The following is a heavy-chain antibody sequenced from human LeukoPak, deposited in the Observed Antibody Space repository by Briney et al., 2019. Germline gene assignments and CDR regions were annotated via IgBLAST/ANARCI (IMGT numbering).Heavy chain of an antibody. CDR1: VGALSINY. D-gene: IGHD3-22*01. V-gene: IGHV4-4*07. J-gene: IGHJ3*02. CDR2: IYSSGST. Sequence: PSETLSLTCTLSVGALSINYWSCIPEPAGKGREWIGRIYSSGSTNYNPSLKSRVTMSVDTPKNQFSLKLSSVTAADTAVYYCARDLYYYDSGASAFDIGGEGTM. CDR3: ARDLYYYDSGASAFDI.